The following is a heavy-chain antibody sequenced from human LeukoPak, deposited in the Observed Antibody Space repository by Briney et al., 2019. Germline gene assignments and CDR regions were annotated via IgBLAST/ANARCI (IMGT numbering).Heavy chain of an antibody. J-gene: IGHJ4*02. CDR3: ARGLDWLLYFDY. CDR1: GGSISSGSYY. D-gene: IGHD3-9*01. Sequence: SETLSLTCTVSGGSISSGSYYWSWIRQPAGKGLEWIGRIYTSGSTNYNPSLKSRVTISVDTSKNQFSLKLSSVTAADTAVYYCARGLDWLLYFDYWGQGTPVTVSS. CDR2: IYTSGST. V-gene: IGHV4-61*02.